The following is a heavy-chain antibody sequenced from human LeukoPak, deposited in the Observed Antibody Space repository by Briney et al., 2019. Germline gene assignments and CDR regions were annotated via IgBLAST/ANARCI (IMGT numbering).Heavy chain of an antibody. D-gene: IGHD3-3*01. CDR1: GGSISSGSYY. CDR2: IYTSGST. J-gene: IGHJ4*02. Sequence: SQTLSLTCTVSGGSISSGSYYWSWIRQPAGKGLEWIGRIYTSGSTNYNPSLKSRVTISVDTSKNQFSLKLSSVTAADTAVYYCAREFPRITIFEVGFDYWGQGTLVTVSP. CDR3: AREFPRITIFEVGFDY. V-gene: IGHV4-61*02.